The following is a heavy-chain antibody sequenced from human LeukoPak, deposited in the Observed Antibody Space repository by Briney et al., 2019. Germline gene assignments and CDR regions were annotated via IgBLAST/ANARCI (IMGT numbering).Heavy chain of an antibody. CDR2: IYYSGST. J-gene: IGHJ4*02. CDR1: GGSISSYY. Sequence: SETLALPCTVSGGSISSYYWSWIRQPPGKGLEWIRYIYYSGSTNYNPSLKNRVPISVDTYKNQFSLKLSSVTAADTAVYYCARFVRGTYYFDYWGQGTLVTVSS. V-gene: IGHV4-59*08. CDR3: ARFVRGTYYFDY. D-gene: IGHD3-16*01.